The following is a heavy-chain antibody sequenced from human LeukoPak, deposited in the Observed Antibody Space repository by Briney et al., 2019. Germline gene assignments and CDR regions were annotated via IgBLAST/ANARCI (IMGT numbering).Heavy chain of an antibody. Sequence: PGGSLRLSCAASGFTVSSNYMSWVRQAPGKGLEWVSVIYSGGSTYYADSVKGRFTISRDNSKNTLYLQMNSLRAEDTDVYYCARQTEYYDILTGYYIPDDAFDIWGQGTMVTVSS. CDR2: IYSGGST. CDR1: GFTVSSNY. J-gene: IGHJ3*02. V-gene: IGHV3-53*01. CDR3: ARQTEYYDILTGYYIPDDAFDI. D-gene: IGHD3-9*01.